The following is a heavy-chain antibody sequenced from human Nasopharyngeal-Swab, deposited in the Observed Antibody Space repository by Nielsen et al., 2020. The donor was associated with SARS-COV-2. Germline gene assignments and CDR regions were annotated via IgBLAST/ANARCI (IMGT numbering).Heavy chain of an antibody. V-gene: IGHV3-48*03. CDR2: ISSSGSTI. CDR1: GFTFSSYE. Sequence: GGPLRLSCAASGFTFSSYEMNWVRQAPGKGLEGVSYISSSGSTIYYADSVKGRFTISRDNAKNSLYLQMNSLRAEDTAVYYCARGGIAAAADYYYGMDVWGQGTTVTVSS. D-gene: IGHD6-13*01. CDR3: ARGGIAAAADYYYGMDV. J-gene: IGHJ6*02.